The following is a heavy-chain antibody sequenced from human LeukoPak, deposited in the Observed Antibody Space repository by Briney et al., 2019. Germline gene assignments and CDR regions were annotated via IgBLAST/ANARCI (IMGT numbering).Heavy chain of an antibody. CDR3: ARHPTSGRGYSGYLDY. CDR1: GGSFSGYY. D-gene: IGHD5-12*01. CDR2: INHSGST. V-gene: IGHV4-34*01. Sequence: PSETLSLTCAVYGGSFSGYYWSWIRQPPGKGLEWIGEINHSGSTNYNPSLKSRVTISVDTSKNQFSLKLSSVTAADTAVYYCARHPTSGRGYSGYLDYWGQGTLVTVSS. J-gene: IGHJ4*02.